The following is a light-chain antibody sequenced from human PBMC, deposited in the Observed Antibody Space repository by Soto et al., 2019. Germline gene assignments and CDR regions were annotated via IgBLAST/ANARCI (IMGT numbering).Light chain of an antibody. J-gene: IGKJ1*01. CDR2: GAS. V-gene: IGKV3-20*01. CDR3: QHYSSSPLSWT. CDR1: QSINIKY. Sequence: IVLTQSPGTLSLSPADRATLSCRASQSINIKYLAWYQQKPGQAHRLLIYGASSRATGIPDRFSGSGSGTDFTLTISRLEPEDFAVYYCQHYSSSPLSWTFGQGTKVELK.